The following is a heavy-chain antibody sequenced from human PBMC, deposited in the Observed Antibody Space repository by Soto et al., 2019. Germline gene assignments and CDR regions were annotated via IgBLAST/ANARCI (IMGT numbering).Heavy chain of an antibody. CDR3: ARGYCTTTICDPWFDP. J-gene: IGHJ5*02. D-gene: IGHD2-2*01. CDR2: IYPGDSDT. Sequence: PGESLKISCTGVGYSFTSYWIGWVRQMPGKGLEWMGIIYPGDSDTRYSPSFQGQVTISADKSITTAYLQWSSLKASDTAMYHCARGYCTTTICDPWFDPWGQGTLVTVSS. CDR1: GYSFTSYW. V-gene: IGHV5-51*01.